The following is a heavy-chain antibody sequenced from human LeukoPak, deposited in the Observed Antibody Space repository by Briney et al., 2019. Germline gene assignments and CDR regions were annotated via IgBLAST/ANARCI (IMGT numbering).Heavy chain of an antibody. V-gene: IGHV4-59*01. CDR1: GGSISSYY. J-gene: IGHJ5*02. CDR3: ARSRGAKRGWFDP. CDR2: IYYSGST. Sequence: SETLSLTRTVSGGSISSYYWSWIRQPPGKGLEWIGYIYYSGSTNYNPSLKSRVTISVDTSKNQFSLKLSSVTAADTAVYYCARSRGAKRGWFDPWGQGTLVTVSS. D-gene: IGHD1-26*01.